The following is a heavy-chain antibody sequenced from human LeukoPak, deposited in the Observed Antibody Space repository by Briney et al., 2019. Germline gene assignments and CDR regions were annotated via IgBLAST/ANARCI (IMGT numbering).Heavy chain of an antibody. V-gene: IGHV1-46*01. Sequence: GPTVGVSCRASDYTFTNFCVSWARQAPRQALEWVGENNPTGGSTRYAENLQDRVPLPRDAPTSTVYMELSSLRSEDTAVYYCARASYSSGSFDYWGGGSLVTVSS. J-gene: IGHJ4*02. CDR2: NNPTGGST. CDR1: DYTFTNFC. D-gene: IGHD6-19*01. CDR3: ARASYSSGSFDY.